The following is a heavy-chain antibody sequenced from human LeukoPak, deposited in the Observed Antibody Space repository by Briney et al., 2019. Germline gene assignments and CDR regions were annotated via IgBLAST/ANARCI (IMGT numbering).Heavy chain of an antibody. CDR2: IIPIFGTA. Sequence: GSSVKVSCKASGGTFSSYAINWVRQAPGQGLEWMGGIIPIFGTANYAQKFQGRVTITADESTSTAYMELSSLRSEDTAVYYCARDLRSSGYYWLTTFDIWGQGTMVTVSS. D-gene: IGHD3-22*01. J-gene: IGHJ3*02. CDR3: ARDLRSSGYYWLTTFDI. V-gene: IGHV1-69*01. CDR1: GGTFSSYA.